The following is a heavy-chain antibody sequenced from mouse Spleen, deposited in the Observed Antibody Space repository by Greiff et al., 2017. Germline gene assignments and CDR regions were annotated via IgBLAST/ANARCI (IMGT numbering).Heavy chain of an antibody. CDR1: GYTFTSYW. D-gene: IGHD1-2*01. CDR3: ARGDYDGSWFAY. CDR2: IHPNSGST. Sequence: QVQLKQSGAELVKPGASVKLSCKASGYTFTSYWMHWVKQRPGQGLEWIGMIHPNSGSTNYNEKFKSKATLTVDKSSSTAYMQLSSLTSEDSAVYYCARGDYDGSWFAYWGQGTLVTVSA. J-gene: IGHJ3*01. V-gene: IGHV1-64*01.